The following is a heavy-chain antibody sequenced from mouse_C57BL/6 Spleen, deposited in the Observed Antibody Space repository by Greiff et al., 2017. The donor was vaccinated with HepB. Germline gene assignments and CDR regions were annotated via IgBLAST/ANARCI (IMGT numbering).Heavy chain of an antibody. CDR1: GYTFTSYW. J-gene: IGHJ1*03. CDR2: IDPSDSGT. Sequence: VQLQQPGAELVRPGSSVKLSCKASGYTFTSYWMHWVKQRPIQGLEWIGNIDPSDSGTHYNQKFKDKATLTGDKSSSTAYMQLSSLTSEDSAVYYCARGVVARYFDVWGTGTTVTVSS. D-gene: IGHD1-1*01. V-gene: IGHV1-52*01. CDR3: ARGVVARYFDV.